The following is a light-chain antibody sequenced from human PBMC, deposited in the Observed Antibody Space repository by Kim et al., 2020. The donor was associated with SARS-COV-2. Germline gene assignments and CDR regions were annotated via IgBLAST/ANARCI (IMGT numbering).Light chain of an antibody. CDR1: SAHTSYA. CDR2: LNTDGSH. CDR3: QTWGAGIRV. Sequence: QPVLTQSPSASASLGASVKLTCTLSSAHTSYAIAWHQQQPEKGPRYLMKLNTDGSHTKGDGIPDRFSGSGSGAERHLIISSLQSEDEADYYCQTWGAGIRVFGGGTQLTVL. J-gene: IGLJ3*02. V-gene: IGLV4-69*01.